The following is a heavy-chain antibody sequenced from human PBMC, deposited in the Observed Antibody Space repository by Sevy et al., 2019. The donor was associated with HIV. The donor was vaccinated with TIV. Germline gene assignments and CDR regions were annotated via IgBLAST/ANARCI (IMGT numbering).Heavy chain of an antibody. Sequence: GGSLRLSCAASGFTFSSYGMHWVRQAPGKGLEWVAVISYDGSNKYYADSVKGRFTISRDNSKNTLYLQMNSLRAEDTAVYYCAKDGSAGATTRRHYYYYYGMDVWGQGTTVTVSS. D-gene: IGHD1-26*01. CDR1: GFTFSSYG. CDR2: ISYDGSNK. J-gene: IGHJ6*02. V-gene: IGHV3-30*18. CDR3: AKDGSAGATTRRHYYYYYGMDV.